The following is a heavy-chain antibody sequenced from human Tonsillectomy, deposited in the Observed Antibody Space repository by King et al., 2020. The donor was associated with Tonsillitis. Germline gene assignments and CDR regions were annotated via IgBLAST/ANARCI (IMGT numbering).Heavy chain of an antibody. CDR3: ARCPRQYSFDY. CDR2: IYASGSA. J-gene: IGHJ4*02. V-gene: IGHV4-4*07. Sequence: LQLQESGPGLVKPSETLSLTCSVSGDSVTSYYWNWIRQPAGKRLEWIGRIYASGSANYNPSLTSRVSMSIDTSKNQFSLRLSSVTAADTAVYYCARCPRQYSFDYWGQGALVTVSS. D-gene: IGHD6-19*01. CDR1: GDSVTSYY.